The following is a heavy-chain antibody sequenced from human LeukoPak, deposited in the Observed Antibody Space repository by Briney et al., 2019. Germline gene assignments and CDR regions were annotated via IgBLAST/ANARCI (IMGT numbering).Heavy chain of an antibody. V-gene: IGHV3-23*01. J-gene: IGHJ4*02. CDR3: ARDGIGELLGPYDY. D-gene: IGHD3-10*01. CDR1: AFTFSSYT. CDR2: ISSSGGST. Sequence: PGGSLRLSCAASAFTFSSYTMSWVRQAPGKGLEWVSAISSSGGSTYYADSVKGRFTISRDNSKNTLYLQMNSLRAEDTAVYYCARDGIGELLGPYDYWGQGTLVTVSS.